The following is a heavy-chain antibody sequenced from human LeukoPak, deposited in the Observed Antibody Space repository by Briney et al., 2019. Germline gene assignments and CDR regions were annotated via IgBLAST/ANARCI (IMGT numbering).Heavy chain of an antibody. Sequence: GGSRRLSCVASGLTFDDYAMHWVRQAPGKGLGWVSGISWNSGSMGYADSVKGRFTISRDSAKNSLYLQMNSLRAEDTALYYSAKEADSGAFDIWGQGTMVTVSS. V-gene: IGHV3-9*01. D-gene: IGHD2-15*01. J-gene: IGHJ3*02. CDR1: GLTFDDYA. CDR2: ISWNSGSM. CDR3: AKEADSGAFDI.